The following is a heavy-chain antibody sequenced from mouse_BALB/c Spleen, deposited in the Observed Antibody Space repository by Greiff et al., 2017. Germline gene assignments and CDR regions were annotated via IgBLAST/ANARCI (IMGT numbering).Heavy chain of an antibody. D-gene: IGHD1-2*01. CDR1: GYTFTDYA. CDR3: ARGGVRLRYFDV. J-gene: IGHJ1*01. Sequence: VQLQQSGPELVRPGVSVKISCKGSGYTFTDYAMHWVKQSHAKSLEWIGVISTYPGNTNYNQKFKGKATMTVDKSSSTAYMELARLTSEDSAIYYCARGGVRLRYFDVWGAGTTVTVSS. V-gene: IGHV1-67*01. CDR2: ISTYPGNT.